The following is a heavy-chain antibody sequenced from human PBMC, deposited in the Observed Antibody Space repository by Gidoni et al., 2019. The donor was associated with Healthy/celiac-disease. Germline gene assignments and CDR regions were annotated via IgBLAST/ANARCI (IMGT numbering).Heavy chain of an antibody. CDR1: GVTVSSYG. J-gene: IGHJ6*03. CDR2: IWYDGSNK. V-gene: IGHV3-33*01. CDR3: ARAGPSTGTTWIYYYYYYMDV. Sequence: QVQLVESGGGVVQPGRSLRLCCAASGVTVSSYGMHGVRQAPGQGLEGVAVIWYDGSNKYYADSVKGRFTISRDNSKNTLYLQMNSLRAEDTAVYYCARAGPSTGTTWIYYYYYYMDVWGKGTTVTVSS. D-gene: IGHD4-17*01.